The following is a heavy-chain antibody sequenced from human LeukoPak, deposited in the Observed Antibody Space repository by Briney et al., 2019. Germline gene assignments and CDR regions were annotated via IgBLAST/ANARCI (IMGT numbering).Heavy chain of an antibody. Sequence: GGSLRLSCAASGFTFSDYYMSWIRRAPGKGLEWISSISRSGDSLHYADSVKGRFTISRDNAKNSLDLRIFSLRAEDTAVYYCARESSTYDSSGYYWGSDAFDIWGQGTMVTVSS. V-gene: IGHV3-11*01. CDR2: ISRSGDSL. CDR3: ARESSTYDSSGYYWGSDAFDI. J-gene: IGHJ3*02. CDR1: GFTFSDYY. D-gene: IGHD3-22*01.